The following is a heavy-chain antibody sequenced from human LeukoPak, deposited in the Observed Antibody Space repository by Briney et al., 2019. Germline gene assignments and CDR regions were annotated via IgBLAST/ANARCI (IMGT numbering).Heavy chain of an antibody. D-gene: IGHD2/OR15-2a*01. CDR3: ARDRQNYYFDY. CDR1: GFTFRSHD. J-gene: IGHJ4*02. V-gene: IGHV3-23*01. Sequence: PGGSLRLSCAASGFTFRSHDMSWVRQAPGKGLEWVSGISASGGSTYYADSVKGRFTISRDNSKNTLYLQMNSLRAEDTAVYYCARDRQNYYFDYWGQGTLVTVSS. CDR2: ISASGGST.